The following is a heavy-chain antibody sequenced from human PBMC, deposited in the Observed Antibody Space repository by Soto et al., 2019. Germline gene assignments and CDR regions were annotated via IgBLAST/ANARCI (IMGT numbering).Heavy chain of an antibody. J-gene: IGHJ6*03. V-gene: IGHV4-59*08. CDR3: ARGPYYDLIWNYYYMDV. CDR1: GGSISGHY. D-gene: IGHD3-16*01. CDR2: MYYSGST. Sequence: QVQLQESGPGLVKPSETLSLSCSVSGGSISGHYWSWVRQTPGKGLAWIGYMYYSGSTIYNPSLKSRVTISVDTSKNHFALRLTSVTAADTAVYYCARGPYYDLIWNYYYMDVWGKGTTVTVSS.